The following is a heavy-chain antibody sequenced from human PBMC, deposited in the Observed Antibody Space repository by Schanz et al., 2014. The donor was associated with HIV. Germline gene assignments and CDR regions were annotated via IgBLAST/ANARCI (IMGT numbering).Heavy chain of an antibody. V-gene: IGHV3-30*18. J-gene: IGHJ4*02. D-gene: IGHD6-19*01. CDR2: ISYDGSNK. CDR1: GITVSDNY. CDR3: AKGLRQWLVLGVSDY. Sequence: VQLVETGGRLIQPGGSLRLSCAASGITVSDNYMTWVRQAPGKGLEWVAVISYDGSNKYYADSLKGRFTIARDNSKNTLYLQMNSLRAEDTAVYYCAKGLRQWLVLGVSDYWGQGTLVTVSS.